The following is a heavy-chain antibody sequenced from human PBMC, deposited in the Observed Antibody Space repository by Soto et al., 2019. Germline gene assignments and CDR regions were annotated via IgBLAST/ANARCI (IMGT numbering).Heavy chain of an antibody. Sequence: VQLVESGGGLVQPGRSLRLSCAASGFTFSSYAMHWVRQAPGKGLEWVAVISYDGSNKYYADSVKGRFTISRDNSKNTLYLQMNSLRAEDTAVYYCARDGLYGDGAFDYWGQGTLVTVSS. CDR1: GFTFSSYA. V-gene: IGHV3-30-3*01. CDR3: ARDGLYGDGAFDY. CDR2: ISYDGSNK. J-gene: IGHJ4*02. D-gene: IGHD4-17*01.